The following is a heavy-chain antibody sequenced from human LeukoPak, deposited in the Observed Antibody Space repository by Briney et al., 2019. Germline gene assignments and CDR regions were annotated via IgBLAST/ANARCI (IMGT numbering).Heavy chain of an antibody. J-gene: IGHJ4*02. CDR3: ARGERYYDSSGYYGDY. CDR1: GFTFSNFA. CDR2: VTGDSGTT. D-gene: IGHD3-22*01. V-gene: IGHV3-23*01. Sequence: GGSLRLSCVASGFTFSNFAMNWVRQAPGKGLEWVSVVTGDSGTTHYADSVKGRFTISRGNSKNTLYLQMNSLRAEDTAVYYCARGERYYDSSGYYGDYWGQGTLVTVSS.